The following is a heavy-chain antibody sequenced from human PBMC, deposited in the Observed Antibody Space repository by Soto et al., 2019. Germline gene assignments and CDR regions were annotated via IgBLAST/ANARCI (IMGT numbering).Heavy chain of an antibody. CDR2: IYYSGST. Sequence: QVQLQESGPGLVKPSQTLSLTCTVSGGSISSGGYYWSWIRQHPGKGLEWIGYIYYSGSTYYNPSLKSRVTISVDTSKNQFSLKLSSVTAADTAVYYCARGRIQWLRLRNVGMDVWGKGTTVTVSS. D-gene: IGHD5-12*01. CDR3: ARGRIQWLRLRNVGMDV. J-gene: IGHJ6*04. CDR1: GGSISSGGYY. V-gene: IGHV4-31*03.